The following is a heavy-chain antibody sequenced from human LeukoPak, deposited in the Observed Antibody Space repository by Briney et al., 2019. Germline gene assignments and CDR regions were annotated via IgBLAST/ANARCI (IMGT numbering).Heavy chain of an antibody. J-gene: IGHJ5*02. CDR3: AKEGWSSSWYGRFDP. V-gene: IGHV3-9*01. CDR2: ISWNSGSI. D-gene: IGHD6-13*01. CDR1: GFTFDDYA. Sequence: GRSLRLSCAASGFTFDDYAMPWVRQAPGKGLEGVSCISWNSGSIGYADSVKGRFTISRDNAKNSLYLQMNSLRAEDTALYYCAKEGWSSSWYGRFDPWGQGTLVTVSS.